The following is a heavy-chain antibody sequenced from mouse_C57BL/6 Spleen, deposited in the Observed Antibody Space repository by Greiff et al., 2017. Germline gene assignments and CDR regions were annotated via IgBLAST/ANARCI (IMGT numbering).Heavy chain of an antibody. CDR2: INPSSGYT. D-gene: IGHD2-2*01. CDR1: GYTFTSYT. V-gene: IGHV1-4*01. J-gene: IGHJ4*01. Sequence: VQLQQSGAELARPGASVKMSCKASGYTFTSYTMHWVKQRPGQGLEWIGYINPSSGYTKSNQKFKDKATLTADKSSSTAYMQLSSLTSEDSAVYYCARRGGYDAAYYAMDYWGQGTSVTVSS. CDR3: ARRGGYDAAYYAMDY.